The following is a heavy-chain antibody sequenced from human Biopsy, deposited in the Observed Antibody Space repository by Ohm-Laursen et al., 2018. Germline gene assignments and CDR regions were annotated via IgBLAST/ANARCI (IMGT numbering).Heavy chain of an antibody. J-gene: IGHJ5*02. CDR3: ASDRDSSGSFCWNH. D-gene: IGHD6-19*01. CDR1: GLSFSTYG. V-gene: IGHV3-33*01. CDR2: IWYDGSKK. Sequence: SLRLSCTASGLSFSTYGMHWVRQAPGKGLEWVAVIWYDGSKKYYADPVKGRFTITRDNSKNTLYLQMNSLRAEDTAVYYCASDRDSSGSFCWNHWGQGTLVTVSS.